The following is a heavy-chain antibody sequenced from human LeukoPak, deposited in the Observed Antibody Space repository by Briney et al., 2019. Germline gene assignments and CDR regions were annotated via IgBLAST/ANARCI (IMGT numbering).Heavy chain of an antibody. CDR2: IYTNGRDT. Sequence: GGSLRLSCAASGFIFRSYGMNWVRQAPGKGLEWVSGIYTNGRDTRYAESVKGRFTISRDNSKNTLYLQMHNLRVEDTAVYYCAHLVWEYVGGLDVWGQGTTVTVSS. CDR3: AHLVWEYVGGLDV. J-gene: IGHJ6*02. CDR1: GFIFRSYG. D-gene: IGHD1-26*01. V-gene: IGHV3-23*05.